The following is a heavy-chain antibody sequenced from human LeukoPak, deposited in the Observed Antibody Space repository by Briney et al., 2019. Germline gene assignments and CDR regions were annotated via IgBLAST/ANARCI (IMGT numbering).Heavy chain of an antibody. CDR1: GGSISRRSYF. J-gene: IGHJ6*02. D-gene: IGHD5-12*01. CDR2: IYSGGST. V-gene: IGHV4-39*01. Sequence: PSETLSLTCTVSGGSISRRSYFWGRLRQPPGKGLEWIGSIYSGGSTYNNPSLKSRVSISVDTSKNQFSLRLSSVTAADTAVYYCASSDVVATIYGMDVWGQGTTVTVSS. CDR3: ASSDVVATIYGMDV.